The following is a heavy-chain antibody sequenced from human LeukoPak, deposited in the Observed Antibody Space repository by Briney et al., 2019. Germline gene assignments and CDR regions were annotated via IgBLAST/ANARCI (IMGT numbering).Heavy chain of an antibody. CDR3: AHGTMYQLDY. D-gene: IGHD2-2*01. J-gene: IGHJ4*02. Sequence: GGSLRLSCAASGFSFRSDGMSWVCQAPGKGVEWVSGILGGAGSTYYADSVKGRFTISRDNSKNTLYLQMNSLRAEDTAVYYCAHGTMYQLDYWGQGTLVTVSS. V-gene: IGHV3-23*01. CDR2: ILGGAGST. CDR1: GFSFRSDG.